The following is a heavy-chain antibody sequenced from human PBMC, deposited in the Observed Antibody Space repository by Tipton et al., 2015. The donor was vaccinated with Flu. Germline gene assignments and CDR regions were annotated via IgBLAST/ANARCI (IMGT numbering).Heavy chain of an antibody. D-gene: IGHD7-27*01. J-gene: IGHJ4*02. Sequence: LRLSCTVSGGSISSGGYYWSWIRQHPGKGLEWIGYIYYSGSAYYNPSLKSRVTISVDTSKSQFSLKLSSVTAADTAVYYCARGGGRAGTGGGVGGQGTLVTVSS. CDR1: GGSISSGGYY. V-gene: IGHV4-31*03. CDR2: IYYSGSA. CDR3: ARGGGRAGTGGGV.